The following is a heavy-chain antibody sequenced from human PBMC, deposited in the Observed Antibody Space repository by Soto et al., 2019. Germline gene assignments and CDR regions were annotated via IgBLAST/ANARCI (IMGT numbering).Heavy chain of an antibody. J-gene: IGHJ4*02. D-gene: IGHD2-15*01. V-gene: IGHV4-59*01. CDR3: ASLAGYLSGYIDY. CDR2: IYYSGST. Sequence: SETLSLTCTVSGGSISSYYWSWIRQPPGKGLEWIGYIYYSGSTNYNPSLKSRVTISVDTSKNQFSLKLSSVTAADTAVYYCASLAGYLSGYIDYWGQGTLVTVSS. CDR1: GGSISSYY.